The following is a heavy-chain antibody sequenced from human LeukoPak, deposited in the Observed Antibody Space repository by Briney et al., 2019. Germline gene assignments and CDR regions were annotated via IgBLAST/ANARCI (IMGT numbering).Heavy chain of an antibody. CDR2: ITSSGGNT. J-gene: IGHJ4*02. CDR1: GFTFSSHA. CDR3: VRGFRGYSFDY. Sequence: GGSLRLSCAASGFTFSSHAMSWVRQAPGKGLEWVSTITSSGGNTHYADSVKGRFTISRDNSKNTLFLQMNSLRAEDTAVYYCVRGFRGYSFDYWGQGTLVTVSS. V-gene: IGHV3-23*01.